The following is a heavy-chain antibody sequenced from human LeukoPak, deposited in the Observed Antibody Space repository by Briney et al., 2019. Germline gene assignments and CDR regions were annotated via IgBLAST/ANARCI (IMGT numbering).Heavy chain of an antibody. CDR1: GGSFSGYY. V-gene: IGHV4-34*01. Sequence: PSETLSLTCAVYGGSFSGYYWSWIRQPPGKGLEWIGEINHSGSTNYNPSLKSRVTISADTSKTQFSLKLSSVTAADTAVYYCARGQYCSGGSCLNWFDPWGQGTLVTVSS. CDR3: ARGQYCSGGSCLNWFDP. D-gene: IGHD2-15*01. CDR2: INHSGST. J-gene: IGHJ5*02.